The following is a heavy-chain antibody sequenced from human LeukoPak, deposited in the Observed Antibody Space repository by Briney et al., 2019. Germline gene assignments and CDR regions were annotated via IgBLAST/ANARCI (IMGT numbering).Heavy chain of an antibody. CDR1: GFTFSSYG. D-gene: IGHD3-16*02. J-gene: IGHJ4*02. CDR2: IRNDETEI. V-gene: IGHV3-30*02. CDR3: AKDGGRYRFDF. Sequence: GRSLRLSCAASGFTFSSYGMHWIRQSPGRGLEWVSFIRNDETEIHYADFTKGRFTISRDRSKNSVYPQMNSLRPDDTALYYCAKDGGRYRFDFWGQGTMVTVSS.